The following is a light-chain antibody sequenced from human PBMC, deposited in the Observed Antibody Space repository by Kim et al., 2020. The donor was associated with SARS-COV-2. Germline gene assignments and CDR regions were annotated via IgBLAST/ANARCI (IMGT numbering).Light chain of an antibody. J-gene: IGLJ3*02. CDR1: KLGDKY. V-gene: IGLV3-1*01. Sequence: SYELTQPPSVSVSPGQTASITCSGDKLGDKYACWYQQKPGQSPVLVIYQDCKRPSGIPERFSGSNSGNTATLTISGTQAMDEADYYCQAWDSSTAFGGG. CDR3: QAWDSSTA. CDR2: QDC.